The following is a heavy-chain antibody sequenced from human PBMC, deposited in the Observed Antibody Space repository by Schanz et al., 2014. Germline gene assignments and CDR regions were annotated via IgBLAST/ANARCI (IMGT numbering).Heavy chain of an antibody. J-gene: IGHJ4*02. CDR1: GFTFSSYA. CDR2: ISYDGSNK. V-gene: IGHV3-30-3*01. Sequence: QVQLVESGGGVVQPGRSLRLSCAASGFTFSSYAMHWVRQAPGKGLEWVAVISYDGSNKYYADSVKGRFTISRDNSKTTLSLQMNSLRAEDTAVYYCAKQIHYDILTVTRNWGQGTLVTVSS. D-gene: IGHD3-9*01. CDR3: AKQIHYDILTVTRN.